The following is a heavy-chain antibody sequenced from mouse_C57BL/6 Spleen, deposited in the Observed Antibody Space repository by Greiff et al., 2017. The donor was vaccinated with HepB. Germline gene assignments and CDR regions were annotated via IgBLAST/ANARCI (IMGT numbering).Heavy chain of an antibody. J-gene: IGHJ3*01. CDR2: IDPETGGT. D-gene: IGHD1-1*01. CDR1: GYTFTDYE. V-gene: IGHV1-15*01. Sequence: QVQLQQSGAELVRPGASVTLSCKASGYTFTDYEMHWVKQTPVHGLEWIGAIDPETGGTAYNQKFKGKAILTADKSSITAYIELRSLTSEDSAVYYSYGVAYWGQGTLVTVSA. CDR3: YGVAY.